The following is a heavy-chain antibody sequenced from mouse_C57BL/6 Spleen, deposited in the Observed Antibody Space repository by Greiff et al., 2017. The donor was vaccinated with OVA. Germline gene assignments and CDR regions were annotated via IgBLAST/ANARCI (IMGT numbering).Heavy chain of an antibody. CDR3: ARGRDYGGLYY. D-gene: IGHD2-4*01. V-gene: IGHV1-59*01. Sequence: QVQLKQPGAELVRPGTSVKLSCKASGYTFTSYWMHWVKQRPGQGLEWIGVIDPSDSYTNYNQKFKGKATLTVDTSSSTAYMQLSSLTSEDSAVYYSARGRDYGGLYYWGQGTTLTVSS. J-gene: IGHJ2*01. CDR2: IDPSDSYT. CDR1: GYTFTSYW.